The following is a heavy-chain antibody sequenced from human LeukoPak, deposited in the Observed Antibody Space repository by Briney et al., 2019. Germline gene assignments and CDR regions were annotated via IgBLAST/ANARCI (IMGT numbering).Heavy chain of an antibody. D-gene: IGHD3-10*01. CDR2: ISYDGSNK. CDR3: ARDRSRELWFGELLY. Sequence: GRSLRLSCAASGFTFSSYAKHWVRQAPGKGLEWVAVISYDGSNKYYADSVKGRFTISRDNSKNTLYLQMNSLRAEDTAVYYCARDRSRELWFGELLYWGQGTLVTVSS. V-gene: IGHV3-30-3*01. J-gene: IGHJ4*02. CDR1: GFTFSSYA.